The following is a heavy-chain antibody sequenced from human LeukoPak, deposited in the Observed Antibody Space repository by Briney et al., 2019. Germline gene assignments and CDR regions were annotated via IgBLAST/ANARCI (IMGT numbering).Heavy chain of an antibody. D-gene: IGHD4/OR15-4a*01. J-gene: IGHJ4*02. Sequence: SQTLSFTCAVSGDSVSRNSVAWNWIRQSPSRGLEWLGRTYYRSIWFNDYAVSVKSRLTLSPDTSKNQFSLQLNSVTPEDAAVYYCARARDYGAMYYFDYWGQGTLVTVSS. CDR2: TYYRSIWFN. CDR1: GDSVSRNSVA. V-gene: IGHV6-1*01. CDR3: ARARDYGAMYYFDY.